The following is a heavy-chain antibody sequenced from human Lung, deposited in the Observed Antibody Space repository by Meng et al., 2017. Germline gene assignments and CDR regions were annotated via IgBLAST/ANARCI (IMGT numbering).Heavy chain of an antibody. CDR3: ARRVHDGRHYHYFDY. CDR1: GGSISSSSNY. D-gene: IGHD3-16*01. Sequence: QLQLQESGPGLVKPSETLSLTCTVSGGSISSSSNYWDWIRQPPGKRLEWIGSIYYSGATYYNPSLKSRVTMSVDTSKNQFSLRLSSVTAADTAVFYCARRVHDGRHYHYFDYWGRGALVTVSS. J-gene: IGHJ4*02. V-gene: IGHV4-39*01. CDR2: IYYSGAT.